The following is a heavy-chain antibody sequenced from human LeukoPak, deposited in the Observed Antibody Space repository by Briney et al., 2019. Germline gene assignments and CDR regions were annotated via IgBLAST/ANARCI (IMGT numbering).Heavy chain of an antibody. CDR1: GGSISSYY. CDR2: IYYSGST. D-gene: IGHD3-16*01. CDR3: ARGAGWLIDY. V-gene: IGHV4-59*01. J-gene: IGHJ4*02. Sequence: PSETLSLTCTVSGGSISSYYWSWIRQPPGKGLGWIGYIYYSGSTNYNPSLKSRVTISVDTSKNQFSLKLSSVTAADTAVYYCARGAGWLIDYWGQGILVTVSS.